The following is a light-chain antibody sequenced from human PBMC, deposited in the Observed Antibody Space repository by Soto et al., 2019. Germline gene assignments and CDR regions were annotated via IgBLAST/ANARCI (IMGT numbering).Light chain of an antibody. V-gene: IGKV3-20*01. CDR2: GSS. J-gene: IGKJ1*01. CDR3: QQYYSSPPT. CDR1: QSIVSNY. Sequence: EIVLTQSPGTLSLSPGERATLSCKASQSIVSNYLAWYQRRPGQAPRLLIYGSSSRATDIPAKFSGSGSGTNFTLTLTRLEAEDFAVYYCQQYYSSPPTFRPGDKVEFK.